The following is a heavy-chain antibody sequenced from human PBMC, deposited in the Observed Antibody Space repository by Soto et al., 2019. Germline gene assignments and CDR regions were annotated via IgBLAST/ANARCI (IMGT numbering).Heavy chain of an antibody. D-gene: IGHD3-3*01. CDR2: IIPIFGTA. V-gene: IGHV1-69*01. Sequence: QVQLVQSGAEVKKPGSSVKVSCKASGGTFSSYAISWVRQAPGQGLEWMGGIIPIFGTANYAQKCQGRVTITADESTSTAYMELSSLRAEDTAVYYCASVGITIFGVVNYGMDVWGQGPTVTVSS. CDR1: GGTFSSYA. J-gene: IGHJ6*02. CDR3: ASVGITIFGVVNYGMDV.